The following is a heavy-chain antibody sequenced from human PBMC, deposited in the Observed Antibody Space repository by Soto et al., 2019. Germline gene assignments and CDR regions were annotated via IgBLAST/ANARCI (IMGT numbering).Heavy chain of an antibody. CDR1: GDNVSSNSAA. CDR2: TYYRSKWYN. Sequence: PSQTLSLTCAISGDNVSSNSAAWNWIRQSPSRGLEWLGRTYYRSKWYNDYAVSVKSRITISPDTSKNQFSLQLNSVTPEDTAVYYCVRRYCSVGRCLGFDYWGQGTLVTVSS. V-gene: IGHV6-1*01. J-gene: IGHJ4*02. CDR3: VRRYCSVGRCLGFDY. D-gene: IGHD2-15*01.